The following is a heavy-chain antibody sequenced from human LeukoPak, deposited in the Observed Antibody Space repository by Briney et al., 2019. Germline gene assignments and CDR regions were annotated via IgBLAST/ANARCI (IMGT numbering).Heavy chain of an antibody. CDR3: AKDVAWELQGGLDY. Sequence: GGSLRLSCAASGFTVSSNYMSWVRQAPGKGLEWVSVIYSGGSTYYADSVKGRFTISRDNSKNTLYLQMNSLRAEDTAVYYCAKDVAWELQGGLDYWGQGTLVTVSS. CDR1: GFTVSSNY. D-gene: IGHD1-26*01. CDR2: IYSGGST. J-gene: IGHJ4*02. V-gene: IGHV3-66*02.